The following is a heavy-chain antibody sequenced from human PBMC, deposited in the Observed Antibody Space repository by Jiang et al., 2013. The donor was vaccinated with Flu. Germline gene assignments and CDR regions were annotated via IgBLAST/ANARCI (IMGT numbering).Heavy chain of an antibody. J-gene: IGHJ4*02. CDR1: DSPLMIMP. CDR2: ISWNSGSI. D-gene: IGHD2-21*01. Sequence: CAALDSPLMIMPCDWVRQAPGKGLEWVSGISWNSGSIGYADSVKGRFTISRDNAKNSLYLQMNSLRAEDTALYYCAKANGGPFVDWGQGTLVTVSS. CDR3: AKANGGPFVD. V-gene: IGHV3-9*01.